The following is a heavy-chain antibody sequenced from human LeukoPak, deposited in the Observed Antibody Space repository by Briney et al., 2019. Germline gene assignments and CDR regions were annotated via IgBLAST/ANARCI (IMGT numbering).Heavy chain of an antibody. J-gene: IGHJ2*01. CDR1: GFTFSSYA. D-gene: IGHD4-23*01. CDR3: AKEGRYGGNVPHWRYFDL. V-gene: IGHV3-23*01. Sequence: LLGGSLRLSCAASGFTFSSYAMSWVRQAPGKGLEWVSAISGSGGSTYYADSVKGRFTISRDNSKNTLYLQMNSLRAEDTAVYYCAKEGRYGGNVPHWRYFDLWGRGTLVTVSS. CDR2: ISGSGGST.